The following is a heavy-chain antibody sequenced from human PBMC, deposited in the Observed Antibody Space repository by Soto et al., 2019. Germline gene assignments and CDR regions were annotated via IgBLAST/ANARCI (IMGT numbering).Heavy chain of an antibody. Sequence: EVQLLESGGGLVQPGGSLRLSCAASGFTFSSYAMSWVRQAPGKGLEWVTAISGSGGSTYYADAVKVRFTISRDNSKNTLYLQMTSLRAEDTAVYYCAKIPHSSSWYLDAFDIWGQGTMVTVSS. CDR1: GFTFSSYA. CDR3: AKIPHSSSWYLDAFDI. D-gene: IGHD6-13*01. V-gene: IGHV3-23*01. J-gene: IGHJ3*02. CDR2: ISGSGGST.